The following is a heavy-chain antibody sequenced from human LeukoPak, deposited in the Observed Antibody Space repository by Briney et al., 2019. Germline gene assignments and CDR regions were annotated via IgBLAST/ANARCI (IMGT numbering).Heavy chain of an antibody. CDR2: ISSSGSTK. Sequence: GGSLRLSCAASGFTFSSYEMNWVRQAPGKGLEWVSYISSSGSTKYYADSVKGRFTISRDNAENSLYLQMNSLRAEDTAVYYCATAPTAFDIWGRGTMVTVSS. CDR1: GFTFSSYE. CDR3: ATAPTAFDI. J-gene: IGHJ3*02. V-gene: IGHV3-48*03.